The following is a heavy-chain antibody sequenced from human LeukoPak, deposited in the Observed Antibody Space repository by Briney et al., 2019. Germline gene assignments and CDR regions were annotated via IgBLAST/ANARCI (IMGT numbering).Heavy chain of an antibody. CDR3: ARGPRVMGGSYYYYYYMDV. J-gene: IGHJ6*03. V-gene: IGHV1-24*01. CDR1: GYTLTELS. Sequence: ASVKVSCKVSGYTLTELSMHWVRQAPGKGLEWMGGFDPEDGETIYAQKFQGRVTMTEDTSTDTAYMELSSLRSEDTAVYYCARGPRVMGGSYYYYYYMDVWGKGTTVTVSS. D-gene: IGHD1-26*01. CDR2: FDPEDGET.